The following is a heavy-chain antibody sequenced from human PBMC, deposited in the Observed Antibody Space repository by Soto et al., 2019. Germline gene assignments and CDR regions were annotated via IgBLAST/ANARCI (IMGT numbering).Heavy chain of an antibody. CDR3: ASSATTADYYYGMDV. D-gene: IGHD1-26*01. Sequence: QVQLVQSGAEEKKPGASVKVSCKASGYTFTNYAMHWVRQAPGQRLEWMGWINAGNGNTKYSQKFQGRVTITRDTSASTAYMELCSLTSEDTAVYHCASSATTADYYYGMDVWGQGTTVTVSS. CDR1: GYTFTNYA. V-gene: IGHV1-3*05. J-gene: IGHJ6*02. CDR2: INAGNGNT.